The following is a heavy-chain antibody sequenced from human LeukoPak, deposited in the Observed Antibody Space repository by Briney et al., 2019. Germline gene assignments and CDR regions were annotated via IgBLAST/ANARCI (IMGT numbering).Heavy chain of an antibody. CDR2: IYYSGST. CDR1: GGSISSYY. D-gene: IGHD6-6*01. CDR3: ARGGIAARPDWFDP. Sequence: SETLSLTCTVSGGSISSYYWSWIRQPPGKGLEWIGYIYYSGSTNYNPSLKSRGTISVDTSKNQFSLKLSSVTAADTAVYYCARGGIAARPDWFDPWGQGTLVTVSP. J-gene: IGHJ5*02. V-gene: IGHV4-59*01.